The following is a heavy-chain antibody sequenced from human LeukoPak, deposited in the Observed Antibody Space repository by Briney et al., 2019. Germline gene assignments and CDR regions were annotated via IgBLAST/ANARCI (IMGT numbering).Heavy chain of an antibody. CDR2: IYYSGST. J-gene: IGHJ5*02. CDR1: GGSFSGYY. CDR3: ARHGSRIAVAGTVWFDP. D-gene: IGHD6-19*01. Sequence: SETLSPTCAVYGGSFSGYYWSWIRQPPGKGLEWIGSIYYSGSTYYNPSLKSRVTISVDTSKNQFSLKLSSVTAADTAVYYCARHGSRIAVAGTVWFDPWGQGTLVTVSS. V-gene: IGHV4-34*01.